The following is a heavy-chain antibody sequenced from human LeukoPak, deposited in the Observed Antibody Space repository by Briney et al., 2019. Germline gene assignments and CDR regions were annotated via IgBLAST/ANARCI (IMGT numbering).Heavy chain of an antibody. D-gene: IGHD5-24*01. CDR3: ARETEGMATRY. V-gene: IGHV3-7*01. J-gene: IGHJ4*02. CDR2: TKQDGSEK. CDR1: GFTFSSYW. Sequence: GGSLRLSCAASGFTFSSYWMSWVRQAPGKGLEWVANTKQDGSEKYYVDSAKGRFTISRDNAKNSLYLQMNSLRAEDTAVYYCARETEGMATRYWGQGTLVTVSS.